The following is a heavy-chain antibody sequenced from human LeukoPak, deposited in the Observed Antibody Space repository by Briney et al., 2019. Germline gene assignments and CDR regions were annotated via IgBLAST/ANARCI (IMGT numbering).Heavy chain of an antibody. V-gene: IGHV4-59*08. CDR2: IYYSGST. Sequence: SETLSLTCTVSGGSISSYYWSWIRQPPGKGLEWIGYIYYSGSTNYNPSLKSRVTISVDTSKNQFSLKLSSVTAADTAVYYCARVQMEDGYNFDYWGQGTLVTVSS. D-gene: IGHD5-24*01. J-gene: IGHJ4*02. CDR1: GGSISSYY. CDR3: ARVQMEDGYNFDY.